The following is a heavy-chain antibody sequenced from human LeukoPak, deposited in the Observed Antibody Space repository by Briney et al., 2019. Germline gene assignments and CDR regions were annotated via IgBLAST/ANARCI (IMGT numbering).Heavy chain of an antibody. V-gene: IGHV4-4*07. CDR1: GGSISSYY. CDR2: IYTSGIT. Sequence: PSETLSLTCTVSGGSISSYYWSWIRQPAGKGLEWIGRIYTSGITNYNPSLKSRVTMSVDTSKNQFSLKLTSVTAADTAVYYCASAFGGVIVAWFDPWGQGTLVTVSS. D-gene: IGHD3-16*02. CDR3: ASAFGGVIVAWFDP. J-gene: IGHJ5*02.